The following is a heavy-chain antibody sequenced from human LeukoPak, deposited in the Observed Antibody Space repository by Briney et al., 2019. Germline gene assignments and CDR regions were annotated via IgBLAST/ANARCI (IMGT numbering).Heavy chain of an antibody. Sequence: PGRSLRLSCAASGFTFSSYGMHWVRQAPGKGLEWVAVISYDGSNKDYADSVKGRFTISRDNSKNTLYVQMNSLRAEDTAVYYCAKDVIAAAYYYGMDVWGQGTTVTVSS. D-gene: IGHD6-13*01. CDR1: GFTFSSYG. J-gene: IGHJ6*02. CDR3: AKDVIAAAYYYGMDV. CDR2: ISYDGSNK. V-gene: IGHV3-30*18.